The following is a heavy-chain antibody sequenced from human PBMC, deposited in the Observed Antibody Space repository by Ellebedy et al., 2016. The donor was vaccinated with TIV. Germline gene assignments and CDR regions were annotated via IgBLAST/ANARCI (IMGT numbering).Heavy chain of an antibody. CDR1: GGSFSGYY. CDR2: MNHSGNT. D-gene: IGHD2-15*01. Sequence: SETLSLXCAVYGGSFSGYYWSWIRQSPEKGLEWLGEMNHSGNTKHNPSLKGRAITSVDTSKNQFSLKLTYVTAADMGVYYCARGSGGNFKWFDPWGQGALVTVSS. CDR3: ARGSGGNFKWFDP. J-gene: IGHJ5*02. V-gene: IGHV4-34*04.